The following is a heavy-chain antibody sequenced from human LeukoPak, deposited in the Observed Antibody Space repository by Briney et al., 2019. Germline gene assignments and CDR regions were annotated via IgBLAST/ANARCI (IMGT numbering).Heavy chain of an antibody. CDR3: ARALDPRAAGSTY. D-gene: IGHD6-13*01. Sequence: PGGSLRLSCAASGFTFSTYSMNWVRQAPGKGLEWLSYINSASSHIYYADSVEGRFTISRDNAKNSLYLQMNSLRAEDTAVYYCARALDPRAAGSTYWGQGTLVTVSS. CDR1: GFTFSTYS. CDR2: INSASSHI. V-gene: IGHV3-48*01. J-gene: IGHJ4*02.